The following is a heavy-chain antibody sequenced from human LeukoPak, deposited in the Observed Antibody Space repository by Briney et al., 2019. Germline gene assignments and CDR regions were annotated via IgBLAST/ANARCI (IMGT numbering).Heavy chain of an antibody. Sequence: SETLSLTCTVPGYSVSSGYYWGWIRQPPGKGLEWIGSIYHSGNTYYNPSLKSRVTISVDTSKNQFSLKLSSVTAADTAVYYCARVQETGVYFDYWGQGTLVTVSS. CDR3: ARVQETGVYFDY. J-gene: IGHJ4*02. D-gene: IGHD7-27*01. V-gene: IGHV4-38-2*02. CDR2: IYHSGNT. CDR1: GYSVSSGYY.